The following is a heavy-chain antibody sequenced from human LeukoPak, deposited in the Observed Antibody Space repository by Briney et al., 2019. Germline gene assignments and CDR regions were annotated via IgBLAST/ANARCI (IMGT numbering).Heavy chain of an antibody. J-gene: IGHJ3*02. V-gene: IGHV3-9*01. CDR2: ISWNSGSI. D-gene: IGHD5-24*01. CDR3: AKVLAGGDGYTDAAFDI. Sequence: AGRSLRLSCAASGFTFDDYAMHWVRQAPGKGLEWVSGISWNSGSIGYADSVKGRFTISRDNAKNSLYLQMNSLRAEDTALYYCAKVLAGGDGYTDAAFDIWGQGTMVTVSS. CDR1: GFTFDDYA.